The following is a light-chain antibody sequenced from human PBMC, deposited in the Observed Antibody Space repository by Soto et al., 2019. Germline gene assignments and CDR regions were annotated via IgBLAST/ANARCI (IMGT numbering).Light chain of an antibody. CDR2: GAS. CDR3: QQHRGWPRT. V-gene: IGKV3D-15*01. J-gene: IGKJ1*01. Sequence: EIVLTQSPGTLSVSPGERVTLSCRASQSVDIDLAWYQQKPGQAPRLLIYGASTRATDMPGRFRGSGAGAEFTLTISSLQSEDSEVHYCQQHRGWPRTLGQGTKVDIK. CDR1: QSVDID.